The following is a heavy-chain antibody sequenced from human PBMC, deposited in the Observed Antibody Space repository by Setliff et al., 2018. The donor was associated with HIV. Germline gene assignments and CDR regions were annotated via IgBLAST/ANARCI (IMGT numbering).Heavy chain of an antibody. CDR2: INTRGNT. V-gene: IGHV4-4*07. CDR3: ARDDSVWGGNNWFET. CDR1: GDSISNYF. D-gene: IGHD3-16*01. J-gene: IGHJ5*02. Sequence: SETLSLTCSVSGDSISNYFWTWIRQPAGKGLEWIGRINTRGNTNYNPSLKSRVTMSIDTSKNQFSLNLASVTAADTAVYYCARDDSVWGGNNWFETWGQGTLGTVSS.